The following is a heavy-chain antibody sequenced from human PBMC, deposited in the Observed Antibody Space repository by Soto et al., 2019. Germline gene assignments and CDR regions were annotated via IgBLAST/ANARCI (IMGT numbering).Heavy chain of an antibody. J-gene: IGHJ4*02. D-gene: IGHD3-10*01. Sequence: SETLSLTCAVYGGSFSGYYWSWIRQPPGKGLEWIGEINHSGSTNYNPSLKSRVNISVDTSKNQFSLKLSSVTAADSAVYYCGRGSRVLLWFGERRNFDYWGQGTLVTVSS. CDR3: GRGSRVLLWFGERRNFDY. CDR2: INHSGST. V-gene: IGHV4-34*01. CDR1: GGSFSGYY.